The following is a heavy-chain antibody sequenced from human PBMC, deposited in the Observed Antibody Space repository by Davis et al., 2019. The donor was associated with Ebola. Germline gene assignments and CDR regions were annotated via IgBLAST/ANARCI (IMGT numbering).Heavy chain of an antibody. J-gene: IGHJ6*02. CDR3: ASGSNYQYYYYGMDV. D-gene: IGHD4-11*01. V-gene: IGHV4-34*01. CDR1: GGSLSGYY. Sequence: SETLSLTCAVYGGSLSGYYWSWIRQPPEKGLEWIGEINHSGSTNYNPSLKSRVTISVDTSKNQFSLKLSSVTAADTAVYYCASGSNYQYYYYGMDVWGQGTTVTVSS. CDR2: INHSGST.